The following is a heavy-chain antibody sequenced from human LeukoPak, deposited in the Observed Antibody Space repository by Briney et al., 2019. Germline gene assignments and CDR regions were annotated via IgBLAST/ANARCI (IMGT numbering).Heavy chain of an antibody. D-gene: IGHD3-10*01. J-gene: IGHJ4*02. CDR1: GFTFSSYW. Sequence: GSLRLSCAASGFTFSSYWMHWVRQAPGKGLVWVSRINSDGSSTSYADSVKGRFTISRDNAKNSLYLQMNSLRAEDTALYYCAKDSGFGELLPYYFDYWGQGTLVTVSS. CDR3: AKDSGFGELLPYYFDY. CDR2: INSDGSST. V-gene: IGHV3-74*01.